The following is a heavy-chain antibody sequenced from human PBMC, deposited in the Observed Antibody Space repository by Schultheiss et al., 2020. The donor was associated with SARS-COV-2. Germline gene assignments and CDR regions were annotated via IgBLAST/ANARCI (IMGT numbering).Heavy chain of an antibody. D-gene: IGHD3-22*01. CDR2: IYYSGST. J-gene: IGHJ4*02. Sequence: SETLSLTCAVYGGSFSGYYWSWIRQHPGKGLEWIGYIYYSGSTYYNPSLKNRVTISLDTSKNQFSLKLNSVTAADTAVYYCARDSSGLMGYWGQGTLVTVSS. CDR3: ARDSSGLMGY. CDR1: GGSFSGYY. V-gene: IGHV4-31*11.